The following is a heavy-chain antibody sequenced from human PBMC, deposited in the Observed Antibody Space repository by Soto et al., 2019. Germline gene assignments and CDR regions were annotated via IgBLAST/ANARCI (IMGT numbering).Heavy chain of an antibody. CDR3: ARGKEVGDQFFNS. Sequence: GGSLRLSCEASGFTFSGFDMHWVRQPTGKGLEWVSTIGTAGDTYYAVSVKGRFTISRDNAKNSLSLQMNSLRAGDTAVYFCARGKEVGDQFFNSWGQGTQVTVSS. CDR2: IGTAGDT. J-gene: IGHJ4*02. V-gene: IGHV3-13*01. CDR1: GFTFSGFD. D-gene: IGHD2-21*01.